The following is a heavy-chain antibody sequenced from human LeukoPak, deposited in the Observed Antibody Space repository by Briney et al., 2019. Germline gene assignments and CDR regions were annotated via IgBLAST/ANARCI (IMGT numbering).Heavy chain of an antibody. J-gene: IGHJ3*01. CDR2: ISYDGSNK. V-gene: IGHV3-30-3*01. CDR1: GFTFSSYA. D-gene: IGHD5-12*01. CDR3: ARDGIYFRAFDL. Sequence: GGSLRLSCAASGFTFSSYAMHWVRQAPGKGLEWVAVISYDGSNKYYADSVKGRFTISRDNSKNTLYLQMNSLSADDTAVYYCARDGIYFRAFDLWGQGSMVTVSS.